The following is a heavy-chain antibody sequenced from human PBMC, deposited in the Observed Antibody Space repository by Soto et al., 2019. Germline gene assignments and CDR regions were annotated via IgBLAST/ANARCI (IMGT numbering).Heavy chain of an antibody. CDR1: GGSVRSNNW. J-gene: IGHJ6*02. D-gene: IGHD2-15*01. CDR3: GCRVEDISYDYYGMDV. CDR2: IHHREST. Sequence: PSETLSLTCAVSGGSVRSNNWWFWVRQPPGKGLEWIGEIHHRESTNLNPSLKSRVTTSVDRSKNEFSLKVKSVTAADTAVYYCGCRVEDISYDYYGMDVWGQGTTVTVSS. V-gene: IGHV4-4*02.